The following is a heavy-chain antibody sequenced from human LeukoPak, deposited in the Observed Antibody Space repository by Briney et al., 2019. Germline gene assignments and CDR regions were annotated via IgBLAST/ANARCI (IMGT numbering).Heavy chain of an antibody. J-gene: IGHJ3*02. D-gene: IGHD3-3*01. CDR1: EFTFNTYW. CDR3: AKVRFLEWLLPANDALDI. CDR2: ISSDGSST. V-gene: IGHV3-74*01. Sequence: GGSLRLSCAASEFTFNTYWMNWVRQAPGEGLVWVSRISSDGSSTKYADSVKGRFTISRDNARKTLYLQMNSLRAEDTAVYYCAKVRFLEWLLPANDALDIWGQGTMAIVSS.